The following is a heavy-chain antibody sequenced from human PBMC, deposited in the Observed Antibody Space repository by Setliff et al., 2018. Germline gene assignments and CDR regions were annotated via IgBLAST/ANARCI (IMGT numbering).Heavy chain of an antibody. D-gene: IGHD2-15*01. CDR3: ARGGGSVLPNYYYFNYKDV. V-gene: IGHV3-23*01. J-gene: IGHJ6*03. CDR2: IIQSGAT. CDR1: GFIFRDYT. Sequence: PGGSLRLSCAASGFIFRDYTRVWVRQAPAKGLEWVSGIIQSGATFYADSVKGRFTISSDNSKSSVFLHINSVTAEDTAIYYRARGGGSVLPNYYYFNYKDVWGKGTTVTVSS.